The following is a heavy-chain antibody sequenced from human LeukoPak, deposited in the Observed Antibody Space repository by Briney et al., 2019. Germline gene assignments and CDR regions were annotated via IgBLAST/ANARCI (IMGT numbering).Heavy chain of an antibody. CDR3: ARTDGSGSYYNDPNWFDP. V-gene: IGHV5-51*01. CDR2: IYPGDSDT. D-gene: IGHD3-10*01. J-gene: IGHJ5*02. CDR1: GYSFTSYW. Sequence: GESLKISCKGSGYSFTSYWIGWVRQMPGKGLEWMGIIYPGDSDTRYSPSFQGQVTISADKSISTAYLQWSSLKASDTAMYYCARTDGSGSYYNDPNWFDPWGQGTLVTVSP.